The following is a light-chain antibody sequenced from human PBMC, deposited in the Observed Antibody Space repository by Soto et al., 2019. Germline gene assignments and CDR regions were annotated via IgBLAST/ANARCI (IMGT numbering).Light chain of an antibody. Sequence: EIVLTQSPGTLSLSPGETSALSCSASQTIGSTYLAWYQQKPGQAPRLLIYGTSSRATGVPDRFSGSRSGTDFSLTISRLESEDFAVYYCQQYGDSPSITFGQGTRLEIK. CDR2: GTS. J-gene: IGKJ5*01. CDR1: QTIGSTY. CDR3: QQYGDSPSIT. V-gene: IGKV3-20*01.